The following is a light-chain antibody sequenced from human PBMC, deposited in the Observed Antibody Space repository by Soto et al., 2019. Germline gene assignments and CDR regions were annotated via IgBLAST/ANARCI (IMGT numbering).Light chain of an antibody. J-gene: IGLJ1*01. CDR3: QSYDSSLGGYV. V-gene: IGLV1-40*01. CDR2: AHT. Sequence: QSVLTQPPSVSGAPGQRVTISCTGTSSNVGAGYDVHWYQQLPGTAPKLLIYAHTKRPSGVPDRFSGSKSGTSGSLAITGLHAEDEADYYCQSYDSSLGGYVFGPGTKLTVL. CDR1: SSNVGAGYD.